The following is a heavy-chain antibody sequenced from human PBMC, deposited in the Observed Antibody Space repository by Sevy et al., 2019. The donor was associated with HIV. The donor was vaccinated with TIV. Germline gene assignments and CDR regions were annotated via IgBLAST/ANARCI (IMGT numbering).Heavy chain of an antibody. CDR1: GFTFSSYA. V-gene: IGHV3-23*01. J-gene: IGHJ5*02. CDR2: ISGSGGST. CDR3: AKGVSSGYYSGFDP. Sequence: GGSLRLSCAASGFTFSSYAMSWVRQAPGKGLDWVSAISGSGGSTYYADSVKGRFTISRDNSKNAMYLQMNSLSAEDTAVYYCAKGVSSGYYSGFDPWFQGTLVTVSS. D-gene: IGHD3-22*01.